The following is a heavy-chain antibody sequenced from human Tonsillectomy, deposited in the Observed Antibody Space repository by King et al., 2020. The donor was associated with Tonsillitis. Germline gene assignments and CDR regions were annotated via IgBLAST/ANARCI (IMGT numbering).Heavy chain of an antibody. CDR3: ARGPRDILTTYNFDS. CDR2: INKDGSEK. CDR1: GFTFNTYW. V-gene: IGHV3-7*04. Sequence: DVQLVESGGGLVQPGGSLRLSCAASGFTFNTYWMSWVRQAPGKGLEWVANINKDGSEKYYVDSVKGRFTISRDNAKNSLYLQLSSLRAEDTAVYYCARGPRDILTTYNFDSWGQGTLVTVSS. J-gene: IGHJ4*02. D-gene: IGHD3-9*01.